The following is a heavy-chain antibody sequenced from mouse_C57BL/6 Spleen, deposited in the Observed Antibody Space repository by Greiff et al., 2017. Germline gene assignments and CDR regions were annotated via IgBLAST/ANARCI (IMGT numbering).Heavy chain of an antibody. CDR1: GYAFSSSW. CDR2: INPGDGDT. V-gene: IGHV1-82*01. J-gene: IGHJ2*01. CDR3: ASSHYGSEVAVDY. D-gene: IGHD1-1*01. Sequence: QVQLQQSGPELVKPGASVKISCKASGYAFSSSWMNWAKQRPGKGLEWIGRINPGDGDTNSNGKFKGKATLTAAKSSSTAYMQLSSLTSADSAVYCCASSHYGSEVAVDYWGQGTTLTVSS.